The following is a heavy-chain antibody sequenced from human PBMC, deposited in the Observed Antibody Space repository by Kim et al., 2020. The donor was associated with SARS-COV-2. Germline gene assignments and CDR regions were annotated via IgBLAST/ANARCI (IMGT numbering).Heavy chain of an antibody. CDR1: GGSISSSSYY. CDR2: IYYSGST. Sequence: SETLSLTCTVSGGSISSSSYYWGWIRQPPGKGLEWIGSIYYSGSTYYNPSLKSRVTISVDTSKNQFSLKLSSVTAADTAVYYCARHKPAAPTGAWFDPWGQGTLVTVSS. CDR3: ARHKPAAPTGAWFDP. D-gene: IGHD2-2*01. V-gene: IGHV4-39*01. J-gene: IGHJ5*02.